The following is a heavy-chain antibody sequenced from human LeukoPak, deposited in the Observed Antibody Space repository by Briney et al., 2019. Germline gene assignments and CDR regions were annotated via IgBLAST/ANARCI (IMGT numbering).Heavy chain of an antibody. V-gene: IGHV4-39*01. D-gene: IGHD4-17*01. Sequence: SETLSLTCTVSGGSISSSSYYWGWIRQPPGTGLEWIGSIYYSGSTYYNPSLKSRVTISVDTSKNQFSLKLSSVTAADTAVYYCARASDYGDYLDYWGQGTLVTVSS. CDR2: IYYSGST. CDR1: GGSISSSSYY. CDR3: ARASDYGDYLDY. J-gene: IGHJ4*02.